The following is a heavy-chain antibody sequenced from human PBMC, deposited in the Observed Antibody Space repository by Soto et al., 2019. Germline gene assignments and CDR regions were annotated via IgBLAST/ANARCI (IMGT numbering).Heavy chain of an antibody. V-gene: IGHV4-34*01. CDR2: INHSGST. Sequence: QVQLQQWGAGLLKPSETLSLTCAVYGGSFSAYQWSWIRQPPGKGLEWIGEINHSGSTNYNPSLKSRITISVDTSKNQFSLKLSSVTAADTAVYFCARGLIYGDYTSCFDPWGPGTLVTVS. CDR3: ARGLIYGDYTSCFDP. D-gene: IGHD4-17*01. J-gene: IGHJ5*02. CDR1: GGSFSAYQ.